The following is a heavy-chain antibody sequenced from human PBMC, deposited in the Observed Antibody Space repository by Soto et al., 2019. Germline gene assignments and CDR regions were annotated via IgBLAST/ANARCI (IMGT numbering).Heavy chain of an antibody. CDR3: AREGVGGFGDPITSYYYYGMDV. CDR1: GFTFSSYG. V-gene: IGHV3-33*01. J-gene: IGHJ6*02. Sequence: QVQLVESGGGVVQPGRSLRLSCAASGFTFSSYGMHWVRQAPGKGLEWVAVIWYDGSNKYYADSVKGRFTISRDNSKNTLYLQMNSLRAEDTAVYYCAREGVGGFGDPITSYYYYGMDVWGQGTTVTVSS. CDR2: IWYDGSNK. D-gene: IGHD3-10*01.